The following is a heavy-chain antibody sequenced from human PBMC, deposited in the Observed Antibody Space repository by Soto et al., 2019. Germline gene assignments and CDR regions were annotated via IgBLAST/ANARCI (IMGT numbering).Heavy chain of an antibody. CDR2: FSSSGTYT. CDR1: GFTFSDYY. D-gene: IGHD1-26*01. CDR3: ARDRGSGGGIDY. V-gene: IGHV3-11*06. Sequence: QVQLVESGGGLVKPGGSLRLSCAASGFTFSDYYMSWIRQAPGKGLEWVSYFSSSGTYTKYTDSVKGRFTISRDNAKSSLYLKMNSLRDEDTAVYYCARDRGSGGGIDYWGQGTLVTVSS. J-gene: IGHJ4*02.